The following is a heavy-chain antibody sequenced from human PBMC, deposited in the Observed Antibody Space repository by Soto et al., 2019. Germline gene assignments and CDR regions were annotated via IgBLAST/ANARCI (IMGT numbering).Heavy chain of an antibody. J-gene: IGHJ4*02. Sequence: SETLSLTCTVSGGSISSYYWSWIRQPPGKGLEWIGYIYYSGSTNYNPSLKSRVTISVDTSKNQFSLKLSSVTAADTAVYYCSRAGEVGVDYWAQGTLGTAPQ. CDR1: GGSISSYY. D-gene: IGHD1-26*01. V-gene: IGHV4-59*01. CDR2: IYYSGST. CDR3: SRAGEVGVDY.